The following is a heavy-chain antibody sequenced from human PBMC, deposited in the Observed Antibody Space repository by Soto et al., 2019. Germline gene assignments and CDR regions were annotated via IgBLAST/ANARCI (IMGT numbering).Heavy chain of an antibody. CDR3: ARDLVRSWGMDYYGMDV. D-gene: IGHD6-13*01. CDR2: IYYSGST. CDR1: GGSLSSYY. V-gene: IGHV4-59*12. Sequence: SETLSLTCVVSGGSLSSYYWSWIRQPPGKGLEWIGYIYYSGSTNYNPSLKSRVTISVDTSKNQFSLQLNSVTPEDTAVYYCARDLVRSWGMDYYGMDVWGQGTTVTVSS. J-gene: IGHJ6*02.